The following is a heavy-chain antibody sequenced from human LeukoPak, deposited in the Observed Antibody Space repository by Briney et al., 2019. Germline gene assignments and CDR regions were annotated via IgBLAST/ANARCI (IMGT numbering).Heavy chain of an antibody. CDR1: GFTVSSNY. CDR2: IYSGGNT. D-gene: IGHD1-26*01. V-gene: IGHV3-66*01. J-gene: IGHJ3*02. Sequence: GGSLRLSCAASGFTVSSNYMNWVRQAPGKGLEWVSVIYSGGNTYYADSVKGRFTISRDNSKNTVSLQMNSLRDEDTAVYFCAVSRIVGAVDVFDMWGQGTMVTVSS. CDR3: AVSRIVGAVDVFDM.